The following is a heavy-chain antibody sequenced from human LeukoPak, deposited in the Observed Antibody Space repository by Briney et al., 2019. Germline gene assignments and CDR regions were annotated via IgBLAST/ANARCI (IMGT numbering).Heavy chain of an antibody. D-gene: IGHD4-17*01. V-gene: IGHV1-2*02. CDR1: GYTFTGYY. CDR2: INPNSGGT. J-gene: IGHJ3*02. CDR3: ARPSAPSYGDYGTDAFDI. Sequence: ASVKVSCKASGYTFTGYYMHWVRQAPGQGLEWMGWINPNSGGTNYAQKFQGRVTMTRDTSTSTAYMELSRLRSDDTAVYYCARPSAPSYGDYGTDAFDIWGQGTMVTVSS.